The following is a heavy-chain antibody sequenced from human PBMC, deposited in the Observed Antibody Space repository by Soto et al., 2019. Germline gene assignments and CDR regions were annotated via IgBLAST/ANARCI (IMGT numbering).Heavy chain of an antibody. Sequence: ASVKVSCKASGYTFTSYDINWVRQATGQGLEWMGWMNPNSGNTGYAQKFQGRVTMTRNTSISTACMELSSLRSEDTAVYYCARGPVLRFLEWLLYYGMDVWGQGTTVTVSS. CDR3: ARGPVLRFLEWLLYYGMDV. D-gene: IGHD3-3*01. CDR2: MNPNSGNT. V-gene: IGHV1-8*01. J-gene: IGHJ6*02. CDR1: GYTFTSYD.